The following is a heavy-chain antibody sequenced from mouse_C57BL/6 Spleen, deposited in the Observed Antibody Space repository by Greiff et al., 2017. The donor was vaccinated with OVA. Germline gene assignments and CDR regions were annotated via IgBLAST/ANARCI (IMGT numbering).Heavy chain of an antibody. Sequence: EVKLMESGGGLVKPGGSLKLSCAASGFTFSSYTMSWVRQTPEKRLEWVATISGGGGNTYYPDSVKGRFTISRDNAKNTLYLQMSSLRSEDTALYYGARRKGRGDYFDYWGQGTTLTVSS. D-gene: IGHD3-3*01. V-gene: IGHV5-9*01. CDR3: ARRKGRGDYFDY. CDR1: GFTFSSYT. CDR2: ISGGGGNT. J-gene: IGHJ2*01.